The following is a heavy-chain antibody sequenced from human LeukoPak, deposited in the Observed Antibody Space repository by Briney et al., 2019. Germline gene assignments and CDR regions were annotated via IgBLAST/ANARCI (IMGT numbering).Heavy chain of an antibody. CDR3: ARSYSNAGYYFYGMDV. D-gene: IGHD4-11*01. V-gene: IGHV4-59*08. CDR1: GDSITSYY. Sequence: SETLSLTCTVSGDSITSYYWSWIRQPQGKGLEWIASISYSGSTNYNPSLKSRVTISLDTSKNQFSLKLSSVTAADTAVYYCARSYSNAGYYFYGMDVWGQGTTVTVSS. CDR2: ISYSGST. J-gene: IGHJ6*02.